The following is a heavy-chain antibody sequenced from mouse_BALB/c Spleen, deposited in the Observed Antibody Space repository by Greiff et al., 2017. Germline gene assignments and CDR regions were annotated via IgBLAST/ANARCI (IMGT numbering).Heavy chain of an antibody. D-gene: IGHD2-1*01. Sequence: QVQLQQSGAELVRPGSSVKISCKASGYAFSSYWMNWVKQRPGQGLEWIGQIYPSDSETRLNQKFKDKATLTVDKSSSTAYMQLSSPTSEDSAVYYCARGGGNYRDYWGQGTSVTVSS. V-gene: IGHV1-80*01. CDR3: ARGGGNYRDY. J-gene: IGHJ4*01. CDR1: GYAFSSYW. CDR2: IYPSDSET.